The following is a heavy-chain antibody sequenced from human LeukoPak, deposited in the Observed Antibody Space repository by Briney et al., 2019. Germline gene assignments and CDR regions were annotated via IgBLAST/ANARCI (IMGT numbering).Heavy chain of an antibody. CDR1: GFTSSSYA. CDR3: ARTVDRIQLWLFFDY. J-gene: IGHJ4*02. D-gene: IGHD5-18*01. CDR2: ISYDGSNK. Sequence: GGSLRLSCAASGFTSSSYAMHWVRQAPGKGLEWVAVISYDGSNKYYADSVKGRFTISRDNSKNTLYLQMNSLRAEDTAVYYCARTVDRIQLWLFFDYWGQGTLVTVSS. V-gene: IGHV3-30*04.